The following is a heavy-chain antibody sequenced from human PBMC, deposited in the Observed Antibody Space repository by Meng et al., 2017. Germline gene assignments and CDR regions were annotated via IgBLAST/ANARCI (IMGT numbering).Heavy chain of an antibody. D-gene: IGHD3-22*01. J-gene: IGHJ4*02. CDR1: GGTFSRYA. CDR2: IILIFGTA. V-gene: IGHV1-69*06. Sequence: QGRLVHAGAEVKKHGPSVKVSCKASGGTFSRYAISWVRQAPGQGLEWMGGIILIFGTANYAQKFQGRVTITADKSTSTAYMELSSLRSEDTAVYYCARARGSSGYYAFDYWGQGTLVTVSS. CDR3: ARARGSSGYYAFDY.